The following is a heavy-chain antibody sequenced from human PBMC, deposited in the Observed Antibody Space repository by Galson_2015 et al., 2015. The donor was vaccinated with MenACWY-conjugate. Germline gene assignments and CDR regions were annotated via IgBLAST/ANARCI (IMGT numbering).Heavy chain of an antibody. CDR3: ARHRDGYTNDY. V-gene: IGHV5-51*01. Sequence: QSGAEVKKPGESLKISCKGSGYTFTTYWIAWVRQIPGKGLEWMGIIYPGDSDTRYSPSFQGLVTISADKSITTAYLQWSSLKASDTAIYYCARHRDGYTNDYWGQGTLVTVSS. D-gene: IGHD5-24*01. CDR2: IYPGDSDT. CDR1: GYTFTTYW. J-gene: IGHJ4*02.